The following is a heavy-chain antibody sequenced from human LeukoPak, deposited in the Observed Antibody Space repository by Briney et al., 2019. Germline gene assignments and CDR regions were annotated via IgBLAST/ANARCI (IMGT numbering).Heavy chain of an antibody. CDR1: GGSISSSSYY. Sequence: NSSETLSLTCTVSGGSISSSSYYWGWIRQPSGKGLERIGYIYYSGSTNYNPSLKSRVTISVDTSKNQFSLKLSSVTAADTAVYYCARAGIAVARGNYYYYMDVWGKGTTVTVSS. CDR2: IYYSGST. CDR3: ARAGIAVARGNYYYYMDV. V-gene: IGHV4-61*05. J-gene: IGHJ6*03. D-gene: IGHD6-19*01.